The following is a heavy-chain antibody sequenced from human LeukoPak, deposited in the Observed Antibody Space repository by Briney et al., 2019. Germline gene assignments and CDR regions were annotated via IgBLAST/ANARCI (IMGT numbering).Heavy chain of an antibody. D-gene: IGHD3-22*01. CDR1: GYTFTSYD. V-gene: IGHV1-8*01. J-gene: IGHJ5*02. Sequence: ASVKVSCKASGYTFTSYDMNWVRQATGQGLEWMGWMNPNSGNTCYAQKFQGRVTMTRNTSISTAYMELSSLRAEDTAVYYCARDGGRADYHDSSGYYLHWFDPWGPGTLVTVSS. CDR2: MNPNSGNT. CDR3: ARDGGRADYHDSSGYYLHWFDP.